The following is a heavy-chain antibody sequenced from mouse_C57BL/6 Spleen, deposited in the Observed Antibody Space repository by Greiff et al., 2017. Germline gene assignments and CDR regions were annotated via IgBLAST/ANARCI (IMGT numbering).Heavy chain of an antibody. CDR1: GYTFTSYW. J-gene: IGHJ1*03. CDR2: IDPNSGGT. CDR3: ARSYSGSSYYWYFDV. V-gene: IGHV1-72*01. D-gene: IGHD1-1*01. Sequence: VQLQQPGAELVKPGASVQLSCKASGYTFTSYWMHWVKQRPGRGLEWIGRIDPNSGGTKYNEKFKSKATLTVDKPSSTAYMQLSSLTSEDSAVYYCARSYSGSSYYWYFDVWGTGTTVTVSS.